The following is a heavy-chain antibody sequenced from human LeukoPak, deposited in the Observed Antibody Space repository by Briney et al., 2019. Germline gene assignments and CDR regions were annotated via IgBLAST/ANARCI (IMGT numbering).Heavy chain of an antibody. CDR1: GFTFSSYE. CDR2: ISSSGSTI. V-gene: IGHV3-48*03. J-gene: IGHJ4*02. D-gene: IGHD1-14*01. CDR3: ARDHPAQREPYYFDY. Sequence: GGSLRLSCAASGFTFSSYEMNWVRQAPGEGLEWVSYISSSGSTIYYADSVTGRFTISRDNAKNSLYLQMNSLRAEDTAVYCCARDHPAQREPYYFDYWGQGTLVTVSS.